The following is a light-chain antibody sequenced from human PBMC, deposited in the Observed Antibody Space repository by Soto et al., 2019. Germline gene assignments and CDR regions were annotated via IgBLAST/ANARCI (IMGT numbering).Light chain of an antibody. J-gene: IGLJ1*01. Sequence: QSALTQPASVSGSPRQSITISCTGTSSDVGGYNYVSWYQQHPGKAPKLMIYDVSNRPSGVSNPFSGSKSGNTASLTISGLQAEDEADYYCSSYTSSSTVYVFGTGTKVTVL. CDR2: DVS. V-gene: IGLV2-14*01. CDR3: SSYTSSSTVYV. CDR1: SSDVGGYNY.